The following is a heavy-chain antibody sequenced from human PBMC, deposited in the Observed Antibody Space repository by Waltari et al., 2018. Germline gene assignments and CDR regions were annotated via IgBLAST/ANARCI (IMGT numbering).Heavy chain of an antibody. Sequence: EVQLVESGGGLVQPGGSLRLSCAASGFTFSSYWMHWVRQAPGKGLVWVSRINSDGSSTSSVDSVNGRFTITRDTAKNTLYLQMNSLRAEDTAVYYCARMGVYCSGGSCPPDYWGQGTLVTVSS. V-gene: IGHV3-74*01. J-gene: IGHJ4*02. D-gene: IGHD2-15*01. CDR2: INSDGSST. CDR3: ARMGVYCSGGSCPPDY. CDR1: GFTFSSYW.